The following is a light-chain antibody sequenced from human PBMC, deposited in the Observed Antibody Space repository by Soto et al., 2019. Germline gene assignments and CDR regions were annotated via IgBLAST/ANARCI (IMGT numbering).Light chain of an antibody. CDR3: QQTLSFPPT. J-gene: IGKJ1*01. CDR1: QGIRSY. CDR2: AVS. Sequence: DMRLTQSPSFLSASVGDRVTNTCRASQGIRSYLAWYQQKPGKAPKLLIYAVSTLHSGVPPRFSGSGSGTDFTLTISSLQPEDFATYYCQQTLSFPPTFGQGPRWIP. V-gene: IGKV1-9*01.